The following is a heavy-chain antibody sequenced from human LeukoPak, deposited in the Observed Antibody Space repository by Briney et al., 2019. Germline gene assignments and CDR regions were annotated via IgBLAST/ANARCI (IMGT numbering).Heavy chain of an antibody. CDR3: ARGRGYYDSIGLSDY. Sequence: ASVKVSCKASGYTFTGYYMHWVRQAPGQGLEWMGRINPNSGGTNYAQKFQGRVTMTRDTSISTAYMELSRLRSDDTAVYYCARGRGYYDSIGLSDYWGQGTLVTVSS. J-gene: IGHJ4*02. D-gene: IGHD3-22*01. V-gene: IGHV1-2*06. CDR2: INPNSGGT. CDR1: GYTFTGYY.